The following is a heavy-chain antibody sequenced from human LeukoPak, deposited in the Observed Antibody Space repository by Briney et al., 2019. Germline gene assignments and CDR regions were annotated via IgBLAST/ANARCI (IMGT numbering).Heavy chain of an antibody. CDR1: GVSISSGDYY. J-gene: IGHJ6*03. CDR2: ISYSAST. Sequence: PSETLSVTCAVSGVSISSGDYYWTWIRQPPGKGLEWIGYISYSASTYYNPSLKSGITITLYTSKTQCSLKVTPGTPADTAVYDCARDENSYYMDVWGTGTTVTVSS. V-gene: IGHV4-30-4*01. CDR3: ARDENSYYMDV.